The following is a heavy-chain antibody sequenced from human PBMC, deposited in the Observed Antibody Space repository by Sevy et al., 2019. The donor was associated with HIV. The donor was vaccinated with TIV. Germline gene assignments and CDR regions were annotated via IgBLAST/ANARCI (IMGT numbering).Heavy chain of an antibody. D-gene: IGHD6-25*01. CDR1: GGSISSYY. CDR2: IYYSGST. CDR3: ARERPEHAFDY. J-gene: IGHJ4*02. V-gene: IGHV4-59*01. Sequence: SETLSLTCTVSGGSISSYYWSWIRQPPGKGLEWIGYIYYSGSTNYKPSLKSRVTISVDTSKNQFSLKLSSVTAADTAVYYCARERPEHAFDYWGQGTLVTVSS.